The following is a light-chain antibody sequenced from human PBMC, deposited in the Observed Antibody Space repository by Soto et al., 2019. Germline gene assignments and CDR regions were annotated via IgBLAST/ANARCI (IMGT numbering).Light chain of an antibody. V-gene: IGKV1-8*01. CDR1: QGISRY. CDR3: QQYYSYPPWT. J-gene: IGKJ1*01. Sequence: AIRMTQSPSSFSASTGDRVTITCRASQGISRYLAWYQQKPGKAPKVLIYGASTLQSGVPSRFSGSGSGTDFTLTISCLQSEDFATYYCQQYYSYPPWTFGQGTKVEIK. CDR2: GAS.